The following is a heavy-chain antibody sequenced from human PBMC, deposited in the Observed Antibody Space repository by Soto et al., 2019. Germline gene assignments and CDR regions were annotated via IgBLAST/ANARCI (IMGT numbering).Heavy chain of an antibody. CDR2: IIPILGIA. CDR3: ARDFLWFGELNFDP. CDR1: GGTFSSYT. D-gene: IGHD3-10*01. J-gene: IGHJ5*02. V-gene: IGHV1-69*04. Sequence: SVKVSCKASGGTFSSYTISWVRQAPGQGLEWMGRIIPILGIANYAQKFQGRVTITADKSTSTAYMELSSLRSEDTAVYYCARDFLWFGELNFDPWAQGTLVTVSS.